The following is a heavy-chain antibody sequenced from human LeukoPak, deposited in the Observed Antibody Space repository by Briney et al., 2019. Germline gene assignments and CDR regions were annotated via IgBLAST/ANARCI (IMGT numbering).Heavy chain of an antibody. CDR1: GFTFSSST. CDR2: ITGSSSYI. V-gene: IGHV3-21*03. CDR3: ARGGYGHNMDV. D-gene: IGHD3-10*01. J-gene: IGHJ6*03. Sequence: GGSLRLSCAASGFTFSSSTMNWVRQAPGKGLEWVSSITGSSSYIYYADSVKGRFTISRDNAKNTVYLQMNSLRAEDTAVYYCARGGYGHNMDVWGEGTTVTVSS.